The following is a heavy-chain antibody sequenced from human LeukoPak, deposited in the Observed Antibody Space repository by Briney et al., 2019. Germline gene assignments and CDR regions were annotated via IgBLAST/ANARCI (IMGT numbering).Heavy chain of an antibody. V-gene: IGHV3-74*01. D-gene: IGHD5-12*01. CDR3: ARVGAIVARLPHYDY. CDR2: INSDGGRT. J-gene: IGHJ4*02. CDR1: GFTFNSYW. Sequence: GGSLRLSCAASGFTFNSYWMHWVRQAPGKGLVWVSRINSDGGRTIYADSVKGRFTVSRDNAKNTLYLQMNSLRAEDTAVYYCARVGAIVARLPHYDYWGQGTLVTVSS.